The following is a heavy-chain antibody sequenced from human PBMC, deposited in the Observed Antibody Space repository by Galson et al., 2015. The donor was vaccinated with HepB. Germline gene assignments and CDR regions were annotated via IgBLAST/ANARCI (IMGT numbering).Heavy chain of an antibody. D-gene: IGHD2-15*01. V-gene: IGHV1-2*06. CDR1: GYTFTDYY. CDR2: INPKSGGT. Sequence: CKASGYTFTDYYIHWVRQAPGQGLEWMGRINPKSGGTNFAQKFQGRVTMTRDTSISTAYMELSSLRSDDTAFYYCARGTHILVVVAANFDYWGQGTLVTVSS. J-gene: IGHJ4*02. CDR3: ARGTHILVVVAANFDY.